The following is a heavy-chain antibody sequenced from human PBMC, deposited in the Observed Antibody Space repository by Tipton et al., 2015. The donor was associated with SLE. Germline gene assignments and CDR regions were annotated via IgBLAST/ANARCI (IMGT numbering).Heavy chain of an antibody. CDR2: IKSKTDGGTT. J-gene: IGHJ3*02. V-gene: IGHV3-15*01. CDR3: AKDQQWELNAFDI. D-gene: IGHD1-26*01. CDR1: GFTFSNAW. Sequence: SLRLSCAASGFTFSNAWMSWVRQAPGKGLEWVGRIKSKTDGGTTDYAAPVKGRFTISRDNSKNTLYLQMNSLRAEDTAVYYCAKDQQWELNAFDIWGQGTMVTVSS.